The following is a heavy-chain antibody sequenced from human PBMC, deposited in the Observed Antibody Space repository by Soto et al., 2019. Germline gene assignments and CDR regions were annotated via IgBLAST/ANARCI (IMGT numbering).Heavy chain of an antibody. CDR2: INPISGDT. V-gene: IGHV1-2*02. D-gene: IGHD3-22*01. J-gene: IGHJ4*02. CDR1: GYIFTGHY. CDR3: ARDLTREGDYYDTSGYYFDY. Sequence: ASVKVSCKASGYIFTGHYIHWVRQAPGQGLGWTGWINPISGDTNYAQKFQGRVTMTSDTSTTTVYMELSSLRSEDTAVYYCARDLTREGDYYDTSGYYFDYWGQGSLVTVSS.